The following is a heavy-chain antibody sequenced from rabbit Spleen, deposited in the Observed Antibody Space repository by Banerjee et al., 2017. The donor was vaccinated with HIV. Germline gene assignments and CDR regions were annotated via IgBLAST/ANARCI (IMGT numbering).Heavy chain of an antibody. CDR3: ARGDDGRGYYKAFDL. V-gene: IGHV1S45*01. D-gene: IGHD1-1*01. CDR1: GFSFSNSYW. J-gene: IGHJ2*01. CDR2: IYIGDGQT. Sequence: QEQLEESGGGLVKPEGSLTLTCKASGFSFSNSYWICWVRQAPGKGLEWIACIYIGDGQTYYATWAKGRFTISKASSTTVTLEMTSLTAADTATYFCARGDDGRGYYKAFDLWGPGTLVTVS.